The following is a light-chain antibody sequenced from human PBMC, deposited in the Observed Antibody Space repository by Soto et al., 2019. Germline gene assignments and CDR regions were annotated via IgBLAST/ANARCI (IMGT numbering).Light chain of an antibody. V-gene: IGLV1-40*01. Sequence: QSVLTQPPSVSGAPGQRVTISCTGSSSNIGAGYDVHWYQQLPGTAPKLLIYGNSNRPSGVPDRFSGSKSGTSASLAITGLQAEDEADYYCQSYDSSVSGYVFGTGTKLTV. CDR3: QSYDSSVSGYV. CDR1: SSNIGAGYD. CDR2: GNS. J-gene: IGLJ1*01.